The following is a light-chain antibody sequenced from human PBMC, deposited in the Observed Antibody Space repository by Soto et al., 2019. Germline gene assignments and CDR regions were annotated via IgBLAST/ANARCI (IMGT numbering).Light chain of an antibody. CDR1: IGDVGGYYY. CDR2: EVS. V-gene: IGLV2-14*01. J-gene: IGLJ1*01. Sequence: QSVLTQPASVSGSPGPSITISCTGTIGDVGGYYYVSWYQQLPGKAPKLMISEVSNRPSGVSNRFSGSKSGNTASLTISGLQAEDEADYYCSSYTAGGTIFGTGTKV. CDR3: SSYTAGGTI.